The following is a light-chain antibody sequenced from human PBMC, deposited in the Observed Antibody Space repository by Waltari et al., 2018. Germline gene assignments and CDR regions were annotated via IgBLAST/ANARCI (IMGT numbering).Light chain of an antibody. V-gene: IGLV3-21*02. J-gene: IGLJ1*01. Sequence: SYLLTQSPSVSVAPGQTARITCGGNIIGSKSVHWYQQKPGQAPLLVVYDDKARPSGIPARFSGSNSGNTATLTIRRVEAGDEAEYYCQVWDSIDYYVFGGGTKVTVL. CDR2: DDK. CDR3: QVWDSIDYYV. CDR1: IIGSKS.